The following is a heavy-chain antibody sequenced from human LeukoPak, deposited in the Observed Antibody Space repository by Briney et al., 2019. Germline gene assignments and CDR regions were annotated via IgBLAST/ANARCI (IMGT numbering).Heavy chain of an antibody. D-gene: IGHD2-2*01. Sequence: ASVKVSCKASGYTFTGYYMHWVRQAPGQGLEWMGWINPNSGGTNYAQKFQGRVTMTRDTSIGTAYMELSRLRSDDTAVYYCARSGCSSTSCYDYFDYWGQGTLVTVSS. CDR1: GYTFTGYY. CDR3: ARSGCSSTSCYDYFDY. J-gene: IGHJ4*02. V-gene: IGHV1-2*02. CDR2: INPNSGGT.